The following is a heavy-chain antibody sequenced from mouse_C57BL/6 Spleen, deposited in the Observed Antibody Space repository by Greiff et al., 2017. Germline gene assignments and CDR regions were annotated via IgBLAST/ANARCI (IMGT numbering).Heavy chain of an antibody. Sequence: QVQLQQSGAELARPGASVKLSCKASGYTFTSYGISWVKQRTGQGLEWIGEIYPRSGNTYYNEKFKGKATLTADKSSSTAYMELRSLTSEDSAVYFCARSRTTVVPYARDYWGQGTSVTVSS. CDR3: ARSRTTVVPYARDY. V-gene: IGHV1-81*01. CDR1: GYTFTSYG. CDR2: IYPRSGNT. D-gene: IGHD1-1*01. J-gene: IGHJ4*01.